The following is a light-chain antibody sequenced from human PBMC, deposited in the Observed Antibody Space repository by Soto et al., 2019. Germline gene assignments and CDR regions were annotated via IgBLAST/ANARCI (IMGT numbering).Light chain of an antibody. CDR1: QSVSSY. J-gene: IGKJ5*01. V-gene: IGKV3-11*01. Sequence: EIVLTHSPATLSLSPGERATLSCRASQSVSSYLAWYQQKPGQAPRLLIYGASSRATGIPDRFSGSGSGTDFTLTISSLEPEDFAVYYCQQRSNWPITFGQGTRLEIK. CDR2: GAS. CDR3: QQRSNWPIT.